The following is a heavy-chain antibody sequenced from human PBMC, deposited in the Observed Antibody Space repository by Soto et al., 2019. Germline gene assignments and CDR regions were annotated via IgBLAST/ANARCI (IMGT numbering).Heavy chain of an antibody. Sequence: PGESLKISCKGSGYSFTSYWIGWVRQMPGKGLEWMGIIYPGDSDTRYSPSFQGQVTISADKSISTAYLQWSSLKASDTAMYYCARHESPDCSGGSCYSAPDDAFDIWGQGTMVTVSS. CDR1: GYSFTSYW. J-gene: IGHJ3*02. D-gene: IGHD2-15*01. V-gene: IGHV5-51*01. CDR3: ARHESPDCSGGSCYSAPDDAFDI. CDR2: IYPGDSDT.